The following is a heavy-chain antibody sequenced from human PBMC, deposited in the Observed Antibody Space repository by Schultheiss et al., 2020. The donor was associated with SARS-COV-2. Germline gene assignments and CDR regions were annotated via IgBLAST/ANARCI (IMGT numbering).Heavy chain of an antibody. Sequence: SETLSLTCTVSGGSISSSSYYWGWIRQPPGKGLEWIGSIYYSGSTNYNPSLKSRVTISVDTSKNQFSLNLISVSAADTAVYYCARSPPALNFGDYYFDHWGQGAVVTVSS. V-gene: IGHV4-39*07. CDR1: GGSISSSSYY. D-gene: IGHD4-17*01. J-gene: IGHJ4*02. CDR2: IYYSGST. CDR3: ARSPPALNFGDYYFDH.